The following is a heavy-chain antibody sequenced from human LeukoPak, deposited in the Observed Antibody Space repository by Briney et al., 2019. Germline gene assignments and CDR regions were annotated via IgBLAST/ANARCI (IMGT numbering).Heavy chain of an antibody. D-gene: IGHD3-10*01. Sequence: SETLSLTCAVYGGSFSGYYWSWIRQPPGEGLEWIGEINHSGSTNYNPSLKSRVTISVDTSKNQFSLKLSSVTAADTAVYYCARGSITMVRGVITYYYYYYMDVWGKGTTVTVSS. V-gene: IGHV4-34*01. CDR2: INHSGST. CDR1: GGSFSGYY. CDR3: ARGSITMVRGVITYYYYYYMDV. J-gene: IGHJ6*03.